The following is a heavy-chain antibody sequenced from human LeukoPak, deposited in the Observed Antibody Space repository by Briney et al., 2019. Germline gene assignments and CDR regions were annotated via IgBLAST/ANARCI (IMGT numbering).Heavy chain of an antibody. Sequence: SETLSLTCTVSGDSISSTSYYWGWIRQPPGKGLEWIGEINHSGSTNYNPSLKSRVTISVDTSKNQFSLKLSSVTAADTAVYYCARGLRGAIGYWGQGTLVTVSS. J-gene: IGHJ4*02. CDR3: ARGLRGAIGY. CDR2: INHSGST. V-gene: IGHV4-39*07. CDR1: GDSISSTSYY. D-gene: IGHD1-26*01.